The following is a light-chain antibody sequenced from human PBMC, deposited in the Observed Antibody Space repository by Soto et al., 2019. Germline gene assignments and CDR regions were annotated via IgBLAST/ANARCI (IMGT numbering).Light chain of an antibody. CDR2: GAS. J-gene: IGKJ1*01. Sequence: EIVLTQSPGTLSLFPGERATLSCRASQSVRSSYLAWYQQKFGQAPRLLIYGASSRATGIPDRFSGSGSGTDFTLTISRLEPEDFAVYYCQQYGSSATFGQGTKVEIK. CDR1: QSVRSSY. V-gene: IGKV3-20*01. CDR3: QQYGSSAT.